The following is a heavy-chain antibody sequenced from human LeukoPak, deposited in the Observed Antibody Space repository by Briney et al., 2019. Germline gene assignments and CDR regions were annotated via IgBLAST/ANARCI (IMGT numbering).Heavy chain of an antibody. V-gene: IGHV4-59*08. CDR2: IYYSGST. D-gene: IGHD6-6*01. CDR1: GGSISSYY. J-gene: IGHJ4*02. Sequence: SETLSLTCTVSGGSISSYYWSWIRQPPGKGLEWIGYIYYSGSTNYNPSLKSRVTISVDTSKNQFSLKLSSVTAADTAVYYCARHRIIAAIGAFGYWGQGTLVTVSS. CDR3: ARHRIIAAIGAFGY.